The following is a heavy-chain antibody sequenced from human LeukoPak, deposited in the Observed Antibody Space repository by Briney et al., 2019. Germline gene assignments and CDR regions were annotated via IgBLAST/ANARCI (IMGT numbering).Heavy chain of an antibody. Sequence: ASVKVSCKPSGYTFTGFYIHWVRQAPGQGLQWMGWINPKNGATKYSQSFRGRVTMTRDTSIDTAYMELSSLTSDDTAIYYCARPTHRLTVTTAIDYWGQGTLVTVS. V-gene: IGHV1-2*02. J-gene: IGHJ4*02. CDR1: GYTFTGFY. CDR3: ARPTHRLTVTTAIDY. CDR2: INPKNGAT. D-gene: IGHD4-17*01.